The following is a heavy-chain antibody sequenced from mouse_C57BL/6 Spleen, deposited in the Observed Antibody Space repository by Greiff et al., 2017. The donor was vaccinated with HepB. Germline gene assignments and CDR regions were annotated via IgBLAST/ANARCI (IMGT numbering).Heavy chain of an antibody. CDR1: GYTFTDYE. J-gene: IGHJ4*01. V-gene: IGHV1-15*01. CDR2: IDPETGGT. CDR3: TRRGLRGAMDY. D-gene: IGHD2-4*01. Sequence: VQGVESGAELVRPGASVTLSCKASGYTFTDYEMHWVKQTPVHGLEWIGAIDPETGGTAYNQKFKGKAILTADKSSSTAYMELRSLTSEDSAVYYCTRRGLRGAMDYWGQGTSVTVSS.